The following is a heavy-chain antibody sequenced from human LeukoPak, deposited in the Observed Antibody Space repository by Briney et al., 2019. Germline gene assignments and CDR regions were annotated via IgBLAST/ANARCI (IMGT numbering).Heavy chain of an antibody. CDR2: IYYSGST. Sequence: SETLSLTCTVSGGSISSGDYYWSWIRQPPGKGLEWIGYIYYSGSTYYNPSLKSRVTISVDTSKNQFSLKLSSVTAAGTAVYYCARRGYCSSTSCMKFDPRGQGTLVTVSS. CDR3: ARRGYCSSTSCMKFDP. V-gene: IGHV4-30-4*01. CDR1: GGSISSGDYY. J-gene: IGHJ5*02. D-gene: IGHD2-2*01.